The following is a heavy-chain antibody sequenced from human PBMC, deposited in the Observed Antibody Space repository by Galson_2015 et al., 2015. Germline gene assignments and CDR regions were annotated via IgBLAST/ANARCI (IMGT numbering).Heavy chain of an antibody. V-gene: IGHV4-34*01. Sequence: ETLSLTCAVSGGSFSGYYWSWIRQSPGEGLEWIGEINHSGRSDYTPSLKSRVTISVATSKNQFSLNLRSVTAADTAVYYCAGGSSGWQDYYYMEVWGKGTTVTVSS. CDR2: INHSGRS. CDR1: GGSFSGYY. J-gene: IGHJ6*03. D-gene: IGHD6-19*01. CDR3: AGGSSGWQDYYYMEV.